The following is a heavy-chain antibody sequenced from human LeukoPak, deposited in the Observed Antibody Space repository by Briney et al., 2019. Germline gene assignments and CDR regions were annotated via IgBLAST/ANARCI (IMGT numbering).Heavy chain of an antibody. CDR3: ARENSGGYREFDY. J-gene: IGHJ4*02. CDR1: GGSISCYY. Sequence: PSETLSLTCTVSGGSISCYYWSWIRQPAGKGLEWIGRIYTSGSTNYNASLKSRVSMSVDTSKNQFSLKLSSVTAADTAVFYCARENSGGYREFDYWGQGTLVTVSS. CDR2: IYTSGST. V-gene: IGHV4-4*07. D-gene: IGHD1-26*01.